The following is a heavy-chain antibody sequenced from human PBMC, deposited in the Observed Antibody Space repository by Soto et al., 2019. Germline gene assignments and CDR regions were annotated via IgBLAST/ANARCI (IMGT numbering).Heavy chain of an antibody. CDR3: ARDGVGATNNYYYYDMDV. D-gene: IGHD1-26*01. CDR2: TYYRSKWYN. CDR1: GDSVSSNSAA. J-gene: IGHJ6*03. V-gene: IGHV6-1*01. Sequence: KQSQTLSLTCAISGDSVSSNSAAWNWIRQSPSRGLEWLGRTYYRSKWYNDYAVSVKSRITINPDTSKNQFSLQLNSVTPEDTAVYYCARDGVGATNNYYYYDMDVWGKGTTVTVSS.